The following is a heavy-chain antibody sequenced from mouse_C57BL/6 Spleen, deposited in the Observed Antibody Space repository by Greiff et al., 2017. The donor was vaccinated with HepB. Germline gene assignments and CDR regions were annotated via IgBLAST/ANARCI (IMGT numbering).Heavy chain of an antibody. V-gene: IGHV1-59*01. CDR3: ARSGGSSYGNYFDY. J-gene: IGHJ2*01. Sequence: VKLQQPGAELVRPGTSVKLSCKASGYTFTSYWMHWVKQRPGQGLEWIGVIDPSDSYTNYNQKFKGKATLTVDTSSSTAYMQLSSLTSEDSAVYYCARSGGSSYGNYFDYWGQGTTLTVSS. CDR1: GYTFTSYW. CDR2: IDPSDSYT. D-gene: IGHD1-1*01.